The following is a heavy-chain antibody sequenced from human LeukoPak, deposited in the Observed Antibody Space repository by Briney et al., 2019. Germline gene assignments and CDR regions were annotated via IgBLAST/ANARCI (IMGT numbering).Heavy chain of an antibody. CDR3: AREVYYDFWSGYYPENYYYYYMDV. V-gene: IGHV4-61*02. J-gene: IGHJ6*03. D-gene: IGHD3-3*01. CDR1: GGSISSSSYY. Sequence: SETLSLTCTVSGGSISSSSYYWGWIRQPAGKGLEWIGRIYTSGSTNYNPSLKSRVTISVDTSKNQFSLKLSSVTAADTAVYYCAREVYYDFWSGYYPENYYYYYMDVWGKGTTVTVSS. CDR2: IYTSGST.